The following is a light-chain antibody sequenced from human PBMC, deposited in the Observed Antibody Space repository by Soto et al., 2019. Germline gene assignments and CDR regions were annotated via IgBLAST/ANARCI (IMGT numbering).Light chain of an antibody. CDR2: EVS. V-gene: IGLV2-14*01. Sequence: QSALTQPASVSGSPGQSINISCTGTSSDVGGSNYVSWYQQQPGKAPRLMIYEVSNRPSGVSDRFSGSKSGNTASLTVSGLQAEDEADYYCSSYTSSSLFVFGTGTKVTVL. J-gene: IGLJ1*01. CDR1: SSDVGGSNY. CDR3: SSYTSSSLFV.